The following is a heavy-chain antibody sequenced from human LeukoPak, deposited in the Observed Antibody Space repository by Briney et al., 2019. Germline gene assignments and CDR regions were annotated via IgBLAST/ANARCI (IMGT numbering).Heavy chain of an antibody. V-gene: IGHV3-23*01. CDR1: GFTFSSYA. CDR3: AKDHSPSSGWYFDY. Sequence: QAGGSLRLSCAASGFTFSSYAMSWVRQAPGKGLEWVSAISGSGGSTYYADSVKGRFTISRDNSKNTLYLQVNSLRAEDTAVYYCAKDHSPSSGWYFDYWGQGTLVTVSS. D-gene: IGHD6-19*01. J-gene: IGHJ4*02. CDR2: ISGSGGST.